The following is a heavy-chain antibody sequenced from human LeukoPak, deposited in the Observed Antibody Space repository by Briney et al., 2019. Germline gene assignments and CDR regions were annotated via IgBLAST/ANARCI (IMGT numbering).Heavy chain of an antibody. J-gene: IGHJ4*02. CDR2: ITSRSSYI. V-gene: IGHV3-21*01. D-gene: IGHD6-6*01. Sequence: GGSLRLSCAASGFTFRNYGMSWVRQAPGKGLEWVSSITSRSSYIYYADSVKGRFTISRDNAKNSLYLQMNSLRAEDTAVYYCARDEVSSSGDYFDYWGQGTLVTVSS. CDR3: ARDEVSSSGDYFDY. CDR1: GFTFRNYG.